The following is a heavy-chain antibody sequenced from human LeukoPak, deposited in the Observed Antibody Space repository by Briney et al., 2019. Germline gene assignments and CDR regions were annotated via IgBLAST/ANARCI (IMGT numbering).Heavy chain of an antibody. D-gene: IGHD1-1*01. CDR1: GFTFSSFD. Sequence: GGSLRLSCAASGFTFSSFDMHWVRQPTGQGLEWVSTIGTASDTYYPGSVEGRFTLSRDNAKNSLYLQMNSLTARATAVYYCARGPPRGKYYYMDVWGKGTTVTVSS. CDR3: ARGPPRGKYYYMDV. V-gene: IGHV3-13*01. CDR2: IGTASDT. J-gene: IGHJ6*03.